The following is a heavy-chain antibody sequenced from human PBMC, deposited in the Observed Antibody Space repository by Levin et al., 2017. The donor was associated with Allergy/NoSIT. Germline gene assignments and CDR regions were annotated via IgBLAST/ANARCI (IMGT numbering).Heavy chain of an antibody. V-gene: IGHV4-59*01. CDR3: ARDRVVASSGTYYYYGMAV. Sequence: GSLRLSCIVSGGSISSYHWSWIRQPPGKGLEWIGYIYYSGSTNYNPSLKSRVTMSVDTSKNQFSLTLNSVTAADTAVYFCARDRVVASSGTYYYYGMAVWGQGTTVTVSS. CDR1: GGSISSYH. CDR2: IYYSGST. J-gene: IGHJ6*02. D-gene: IGHD2-15*01.